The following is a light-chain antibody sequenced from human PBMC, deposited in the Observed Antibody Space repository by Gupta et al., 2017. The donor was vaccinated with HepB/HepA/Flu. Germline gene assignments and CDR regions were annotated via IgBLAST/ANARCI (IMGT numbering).Light chain of an antibody. CDR3: PAAGSTPVV. V-gene: IGLV3-1*01. CDR1: KLGDKF. Sequence: ELTQPPSVSVSPGQTASITCSGSKLGDKFATWYQQRPGQPPVLLIYQDSRRPSGTPERFSGSTTNTTAPLIIGRAQGRDDDYYYCPAAGSTPVVFGGGTKFTVL. J-gene: IGLJ3*02. CDR2: QDS.